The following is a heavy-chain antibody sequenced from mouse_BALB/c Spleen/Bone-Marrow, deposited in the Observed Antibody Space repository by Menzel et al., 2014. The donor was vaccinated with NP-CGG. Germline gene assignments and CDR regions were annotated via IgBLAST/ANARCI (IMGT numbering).Heavy chain of an antibody. CDR3: ARDKGSAFFDY. J-gene: IGHJ2*01. CDR2: IRNKANGYTT. D-gene: IGHD1-3*01. CDR1: GFTFTDYY. Sequence: EVKLVESGGGLVQPGGSLRLSCATSGFTFTDYYMNWVRQPPGKALEWLGFIRNKANGYTTEYSASVKGRFTISRDNSQSILYLQMNTLRAEDSATYYCARDKGSAFFDYWGQGTTLTVSS. V-gene: IGHV7-3*02.